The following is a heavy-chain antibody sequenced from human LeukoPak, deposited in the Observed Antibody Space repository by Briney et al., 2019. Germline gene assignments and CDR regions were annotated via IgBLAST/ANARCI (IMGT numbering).Heavy chain of an antibody. CDR3: ASTKDTAMAADAFDI. CDR2: IYPGDSDT. Sequence: GESLKISCKGSGYSFTSYWIGWVRQMPGKGLEWMGIIYPGDSDTRYSPSFQGQVTTSADKSISTAYLQWSSLKASDTAMYYCASTKDTAMAADAFDIWGQGTMVTVSS. D-gene: IGHD5-18*01. J-gene: IGHJ3*02. CDR1: GYSFTSYW. V-gene: IGHV5-51*01.